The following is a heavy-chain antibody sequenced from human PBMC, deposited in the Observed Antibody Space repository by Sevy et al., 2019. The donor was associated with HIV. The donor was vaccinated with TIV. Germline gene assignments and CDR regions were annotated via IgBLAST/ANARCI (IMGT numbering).Heavy chain of an antibody. CDR1: GFPFSSYA. CDR2: ISGSGGSA. D-gene: IGHD3-22*01. V-gene: IGHV3-23*01. J-gene: IGHJ4*02. CDR3: AKVDSSGYYSVSGFDY. Sequence: GGSLRLSCAASGFPFSSYAMSWVRQAPGKGLEWVSTISGSGGSAYYADSVKGRFTISRDNSKNTLYLQMNSLRAEDTAVYYCAKVDSSGYYSVSGFDYWGQGTLVTVSS.